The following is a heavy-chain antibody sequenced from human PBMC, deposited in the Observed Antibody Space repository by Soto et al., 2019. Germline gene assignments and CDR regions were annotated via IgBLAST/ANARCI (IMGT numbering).Heavy chain of an antibody. CDR1: GFTVSSNY. J-gene: IGHJ4*02. D-gene: IGHD5-12*01. CDR3: ARDSVDIVATTSYFDY. CDR2: IYSGGST. Sequence: EVQLVESGGGLVQPGGSLRLSCAASGFTVSSNYMSWVRQAPGKGLEWVSVIYSGGSTYYADSVKGRFTISRDNSKNTLYRQMNSLRAEDTAVYYCARDSVDIVATTSYFDYWGQGTLVTVSS. V-gene: IGHV3-66*01.